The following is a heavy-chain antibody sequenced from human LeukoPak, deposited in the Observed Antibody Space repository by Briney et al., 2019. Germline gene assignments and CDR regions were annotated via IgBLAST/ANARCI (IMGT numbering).Heavy chain of an antibody. J-gene: IGHJ3*02. CDR3: AKGGSSPLKDAFDI. CDR1: GFTFSSYW. D-gene: IGHD2-15*01. Sequence: GGSLRLSCAASGFTFSSYWMSWVRQAPGKGLEWLAAIWYDGTNKYYADSVKGRFTMSRDNSKNTLDVQMNSLRPEDTAVYYCAKGGSSPLKDAFDIWGQGTVVTVSA. CDR2: IWYDGTNK. V-gene: IGHV3-30*02.